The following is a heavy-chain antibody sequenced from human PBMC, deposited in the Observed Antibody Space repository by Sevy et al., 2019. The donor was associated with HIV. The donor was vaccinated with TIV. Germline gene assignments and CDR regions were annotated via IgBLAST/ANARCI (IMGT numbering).Heavy chain of an antibody. CDR3: ARDGGTMTTPGSFDF. V-gene: IGHV4-30-2*06. J-gene: IGHJ3*01. CDR2: IFHTGNT. D-gene: IGHD4-17*01. Sequence: SETLSLTCAVSGDSISSGTYSWNWIRQSPGKGLEWIGYIFHTGNTYYNPSLKSRVTMSVDRSKNQFSLRMNSVTAADTAVYFCARDGGTMTTPGSFDFWGQGTMVTVSS. CDR1: GDSISSGTYS.